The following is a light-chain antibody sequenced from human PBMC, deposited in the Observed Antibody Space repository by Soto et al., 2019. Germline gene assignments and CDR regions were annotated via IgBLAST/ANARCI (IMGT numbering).Light chain of an antibody. CDR3: SSYTSSSTPYV. J-gene: IGLJ1*01. Sequence: LTQPASVSGSPGQSITISCTGTSSDVGGYNYVSWYQQHPGKAPKVMIYEVSNRPSGVPNRFSGSKSGNTASLTISGLQAEDEADYYCSSYTSSSTPYVFGTGTKVTVL. V-gene: IGLV2-14*03. CDR1: SSDVGGYNY. CDR2: EVS.